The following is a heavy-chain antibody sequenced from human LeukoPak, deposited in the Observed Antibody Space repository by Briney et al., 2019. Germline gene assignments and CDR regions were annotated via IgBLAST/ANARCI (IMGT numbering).Heavy chain of an antibody. CDR3: ASHGVPDDFWSGYYRDY. D-gene: IGHD3-3*01. CDR2: VYSTGST. Sequence: PSETLSLTYTISGGSISTYYWNWIRQPPGKGLEWIGYVYSTGSTNYNPSLQSRVTISLDTSNNQFSLKLSSVTAADTAVYYCASHGVPDDFWSGYYRDYWGQGTLVTVSS. V-gene: IGHV4-59*08. J-gene: IGHJ4*02. CDR1: GGSISTYY.